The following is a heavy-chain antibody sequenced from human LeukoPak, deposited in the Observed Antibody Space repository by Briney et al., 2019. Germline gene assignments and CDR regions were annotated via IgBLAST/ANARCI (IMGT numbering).Heavy chain of an antibody. Sequence: GSLRLSCAAPRFTFSSYAMSWVRQPPGRGLEWFSTISGGGGSTYYSDSVKGRFTISRDNSKNTLYLQMNSLRAEDTAVYYCAKDYYDSSGYYYVGGTNWFDPWGQGTLVTVSS. CDR3: AKDYYDSSGYYYVGGTNWFDP. J-gene: IGHJ5*02. CDR1: RFTFSSYA. D-gene: IGHD3-22*01. CDR2: ISGGGGST. V-gene: IGHV3-23*01.